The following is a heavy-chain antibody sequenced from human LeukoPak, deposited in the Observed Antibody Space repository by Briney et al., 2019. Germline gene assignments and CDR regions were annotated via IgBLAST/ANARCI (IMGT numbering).Heavy chain of an antibody. V-gene: IGHV3-23*01. CDR1: GFSFGDYA. Sequence: GGSLRLSCAASGFSFGDYAMSCVRQAPGKGLEWVSAISGRGGSTYYADSIKGRFTISRDNSKNTLYLQVNSLRAEDTAEYYCAKDRGSGWPQFDYWGQGTLVTVSS. CDR2: ISGRGGST. D-gene: IGHD6-19*01. J-gene: IGHJ4*02. CDR3: AKDRGSGWPQFDY.